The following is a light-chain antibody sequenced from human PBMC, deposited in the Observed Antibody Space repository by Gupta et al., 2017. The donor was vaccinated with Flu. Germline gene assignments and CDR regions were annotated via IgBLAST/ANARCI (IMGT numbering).Light chain of an antibody. CDR3: QQYETSPGT. J-gene: IGKJ1*01. CDR1: QSLNSKR. Sequence: DIGLTQSPATLSLSPGERATLSCRASQSLNSKRLAWYQHKPGRAPRLLISAGSTRATGIPDRFSGGGSGTDFTLTISRLEPEDIAVFYCQQYETSPGTFGQGTKVEI. CDR2: AGS. V-gene: IGKV3-20*01.